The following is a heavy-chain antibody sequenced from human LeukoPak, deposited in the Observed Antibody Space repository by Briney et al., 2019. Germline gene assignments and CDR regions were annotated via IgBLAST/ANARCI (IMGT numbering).Heavy chain of an antibody. J-gene: IGHJ5*02. CDR1: GGSFSGHY. CDR3: ARNNWFDP. CDR2: INDSGGT. Sequence: KPSETLSLTCAVYGGSFSGHYWSWLRQSPGKGLEWIGEINDSGGTNYNPSLKSRGTISGDTSKNQFSLRLTSVTAADTAVYYCARNNWFDPWGQGTLVTVSS. V-gene: IGHV4-34*01.